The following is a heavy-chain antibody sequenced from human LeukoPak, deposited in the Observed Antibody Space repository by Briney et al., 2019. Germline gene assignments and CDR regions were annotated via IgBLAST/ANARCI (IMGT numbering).Heavy chain of an antibody. J-gene: IGHJ3*02. D-gene: IGHD3-22*01. CDR3: ATSLYYYDSSAYAFDI. Sequence: SETLSLTCTVSGGSISSYYWSWIRQPPGKGLEWIGYIYYSGSTNYNPSLKSRVTISVDTSKNQFSLKLSSVTAADTAVYYRATSLYYYDSSAYAFDIWGQGTMVTVSS. V-gene: IGHV4-59*08. CDR1: GGSISSYY. CDR2: IYYSGST.